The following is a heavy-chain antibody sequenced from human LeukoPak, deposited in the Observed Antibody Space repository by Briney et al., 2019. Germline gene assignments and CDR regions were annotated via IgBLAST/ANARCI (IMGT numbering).Heavy chain of an antibody. CDR1: GGTFSSYA. V-gene: IGHV1-69*04. CDR2: IIPIFGIA. J-gene: IGHJ5*02. D-gene: IGHD2-2*01. CDR3: AGDQIVVVPAAYNWFDP. Sequence: SVKVSCKASGGTFSSYAISWVRQAPRQGLEWMGRIIPIFGIANYAQKFQGRVTITADKSTSTAYMEQSSLRSEDTAVYYCAGDQIVVVPAAYNWFDPWGQGTLVTVSS.